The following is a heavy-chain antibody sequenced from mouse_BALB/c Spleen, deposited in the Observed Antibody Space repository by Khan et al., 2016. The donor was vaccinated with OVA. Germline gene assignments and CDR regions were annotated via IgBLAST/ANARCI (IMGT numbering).Heavy chain of an antibody. CDR2: INPYTGEP. Sequence: QIQLVQSGPELKKPGETVKISCKASGYTFTNYGMNWVKQAPGKGLKWMGWINPYTGEPTYADDFKGRFAFTSETSASTAYLQINNLKNEDTAAYFCARAYCYAMDYWGQGTSVTVSA. J-gene: IGHJ4*01. V-gene: IGHV9-3-1*01. CDR1: GYTFTNYG. CDR3: ARAYCYAMDY.